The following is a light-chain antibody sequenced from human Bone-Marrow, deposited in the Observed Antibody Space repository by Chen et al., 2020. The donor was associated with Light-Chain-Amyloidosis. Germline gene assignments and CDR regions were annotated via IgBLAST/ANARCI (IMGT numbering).Light chain of an antibody. V-gene: IGLV3-25*03. CDR1: DLPTKY. J-gene: IGLJ2*01. CDR3: QSADSSGTYEVI. CDR2: RDT. Sequence: SYELTQSPSQPVSPGQTARLTCSGDDLPTKYAYWYQQKPGQAPVLVIHRDTERPSGISERFSGSSSGTTATLTISGVQAEDEADYHCQSADSSGTYEVIFGGGTKLTVL.